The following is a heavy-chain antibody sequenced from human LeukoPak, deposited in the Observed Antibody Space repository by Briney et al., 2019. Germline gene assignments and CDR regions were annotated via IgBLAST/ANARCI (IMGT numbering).Heavy chain of an antibody. CDR1: GFTFSSYS. CDR3: ARDSHLSLQLWFEASGHFDY. D-gene: IGHD5-18*01. J-gene: IGHJ4*02. CDR2: ISSSSSYI. V-gene: IGHV3-21*01. Sequence: GGSLRLSRAASGFTFSSYSMNWVRQAPGKGLEWVSSISSSSSYIYYADSVKGRFTISRDNAKNSLYLQMNSLRAEDTAVYYCARDSHLSLQLWFEASGHFDYWGQGTLVTVSS.